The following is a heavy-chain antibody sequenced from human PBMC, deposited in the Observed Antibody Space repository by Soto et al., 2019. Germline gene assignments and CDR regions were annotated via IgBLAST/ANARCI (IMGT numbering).Heavy chain of an antibody. V-gene: IGHV4-30-4*01. CDR3: ARGAGGAPRYFDL. Sequence: QVQLQESGPGLVKPSQTLSLTCTVSGGSISSGDYYWSWIRQPPGKGLEWIGYIYYSGSTYYNPSLKSRVTISVDTSKNQFSLKLSSVTAADTAVYYGARGAGGAPRYFDLWGRGTLVTVSS. J-gene: IGHJ2*01. CDR2: IYYSGST. D-gene: IGHD1-26*01. CDR1: GGSISSGDYY.